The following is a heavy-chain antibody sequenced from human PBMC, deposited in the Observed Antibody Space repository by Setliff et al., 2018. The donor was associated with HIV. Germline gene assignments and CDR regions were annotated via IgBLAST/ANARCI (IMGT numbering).Heavy chain of an antibody. CDR3: ARSIVPVASGYYYFEY. J-gene: IGHJ4*02. CDR2: IHHSGST. CDR1: RGSFTGYY. Sequence: SETLSLTCAVYRGSFTGYYWSWIRQPPGKGLEWIGEIHHSGSTNYSPSLKSRVTISLDTSQNQFSLKLSSVTAADMAIYYCARSIVPVASGYYYFEYWGQGTLVTVSS. V-gene: IGHV4-34*01. D-gene: IGHD3-3*01.